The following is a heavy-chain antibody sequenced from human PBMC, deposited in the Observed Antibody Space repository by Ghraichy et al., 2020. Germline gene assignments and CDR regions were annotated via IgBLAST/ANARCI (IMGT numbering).Heavy chain of an antibody. J-gene: IGHJ4*02. D-gene: IGHD3-10*01. V-gene: IGHV3-53*01. CDR2: LYSGGTT. CDR1: GFIVRSKS. CDR3: ATEGSYYNGFES. Sequence: GGSLSLSCSASGFIVRSKSMSWVRQAPGKGLEWVSVLYSGGTTSYADSVRGRFSISRDNSKNTLYLQMDSLRAEDTGVFYCATEGSYYNGFESWGQGTLVTVSS.